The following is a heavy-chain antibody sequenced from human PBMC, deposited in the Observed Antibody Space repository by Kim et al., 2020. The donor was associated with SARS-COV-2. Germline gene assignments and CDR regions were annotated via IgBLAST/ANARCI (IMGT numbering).Heavy chain of an antibody. V-gene: IGHV1-2*02. D-gene: IGHD6-13*01. CDR3: ASSGLSPGTSSSWYGYYYYGMDV. CDR1: GYTFTGYY. Sequence: ASVKVSCKASGYTFTGYYMHWVRQAPGQGLEWMGWINPNSGGTNYAQKFQGRVTMTRDTSISTAYMELSRLRSDDTAVYYCASSGLSPGTSSSWYGYYYYGMDVWGQGTTVTVSS. CDR2: INPNSGGT. J-gene: IGHJ6*02.